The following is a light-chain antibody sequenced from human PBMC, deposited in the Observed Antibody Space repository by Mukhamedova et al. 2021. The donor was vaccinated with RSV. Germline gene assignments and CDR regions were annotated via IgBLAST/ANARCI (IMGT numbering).Light chain of an antibody. Sequence: GERATLSCRASQSVGSNLAWYQQKPGQAPRLLIYAASTRATGIPARFSGSGSGTEFTLTISSLQSEDFAVYFCHQYNNWPPLTFGGGT. V-gene: IGKV3-15*01. CDR2: AAS. J-gene: IGKJ4*01. CDR1: QSVGSN. CDR3: HQYNNWPPLT.